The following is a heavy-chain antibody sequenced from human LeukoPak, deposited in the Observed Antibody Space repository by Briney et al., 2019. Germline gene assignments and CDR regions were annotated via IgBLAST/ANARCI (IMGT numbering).Heavy chain of an antibody. CDR1: GFTFSSYA. Sequence: GGSLRLSCAASGFTFSSYAMSWVRQAPGKGLEWVSAISGSGGSTYYADSVKGRFTISRDNSKNTLYLQMNSLRAEDTAVYYCARDRGGNPPARDDAFDIWGQGTMVTVSS. J-gene: IGHJ3*02. CDR2: ISGSGGST. CDR3: ARDRGGNPPARDDAFDI. V-gene: IGHV3-23*01. D-gene: IGHD3-16*01.